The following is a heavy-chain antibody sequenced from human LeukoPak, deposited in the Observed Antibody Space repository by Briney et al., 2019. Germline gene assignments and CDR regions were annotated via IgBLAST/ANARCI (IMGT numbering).Heavy chain of an antibody. D-gene: IGHD6-19*01. CDR2: ISYDGSNK. Sequence: GGSLRLSCAASGFTFSSHSMNWVRQAPGKGLEWVAVISYDGSNKYYADSVKGRFTISRDNSKNTLYLQMNSLRAEDTAVYYCAIIAVAATDEVDYWGQGTLVTVSS. V-gene: IGHV3-30*03. J-gene: IGHJ4*02. CDR3: AIIAVAATDEVDY. CDR1: GFTFSSHS.